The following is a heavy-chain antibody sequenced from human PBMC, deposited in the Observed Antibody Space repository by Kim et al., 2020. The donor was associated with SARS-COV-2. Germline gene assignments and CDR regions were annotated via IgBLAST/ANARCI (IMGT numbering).Heavy chain of an antibody. D-gene: IGHD6-6*01. CDR3: ATGSIAAQEAFDV. Sequence: SVDSVKGRVTLSGDNAKNSLYPQMNSLRAEDTAVYYCATGSIAAQEAFDVWGQGTMVTVSS. J-gene: IGHJ3*01. V-gene: IGHV3-7*03.